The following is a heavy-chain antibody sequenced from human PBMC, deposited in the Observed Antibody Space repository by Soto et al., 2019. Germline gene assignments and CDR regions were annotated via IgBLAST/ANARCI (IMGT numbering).Heavy chain of an antibody. CDR2: IYYSGST. D-gene: IGHD6-19*01. CDR1: GGSINSYY. Sequence: QVQLQESGPGLVKPSETLSLTCTVSGGSINSYYWSWIRQPPGKGLEWIGYIYYSGSTNYNPSLKSRVTISVDTSKNQFSLKLSSVTAADTAVYYCARVGPSSGWYSWYWFDPWGQGTLVTVSS. V-gene: IGHV4-59*01. CDR3: ARVGPSSGWYSWYWFDP. J-gene: IGHJ5*02.